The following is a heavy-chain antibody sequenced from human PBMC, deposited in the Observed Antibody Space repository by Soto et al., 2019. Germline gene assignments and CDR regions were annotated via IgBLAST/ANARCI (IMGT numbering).Heavy chain of an antibody. D-gene: IGHD2-15*01. V-gene: IGHV4-30-2*01. CDR3: ARGQVVAAQH. CDR2: IYHSGST. J-gene: IGHJ4*02. CDR1: GGSISSGGYS. Sequence: QLQLQESGSGLEKPSQTLSLNCAVSGGSISSGGYSWSWIRQPPGKGLEWIGYIYHSGSTYYNPSLKSRVTISVDRSKNQFSLKLSSVTAADTAVYYCARGQVVAAQHWGQGTLVTVSS.